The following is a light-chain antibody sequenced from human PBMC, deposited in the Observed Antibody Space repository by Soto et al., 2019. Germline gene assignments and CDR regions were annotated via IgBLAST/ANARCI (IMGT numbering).Light chain of an antibody. V-gene: IGKV1D-16*01. CDR2: TAS. CDR1: QGINNL. Sequence: DIQMTQAPSSLSASLGDRVTITCRASQGINNLLAWYQQKPGKAPKSLIKTASILQSGVPSRFSGSGSETDFTLTISSLQPEDFATYYCQQYNSFPRTFGQGTRLEI. J-gene: IGKJ5*01. CDR3: QQYNSFPRT.